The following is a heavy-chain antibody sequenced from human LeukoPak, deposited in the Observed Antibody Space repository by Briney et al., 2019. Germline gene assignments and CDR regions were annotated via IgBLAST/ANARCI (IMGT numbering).Heavy chain of an antibody. CDR3: ARGEQQLVIDY. Sequence: PGGSLRLSCAASGFTFSSCAMHWVRQAPGKGLEWVSSISSSSSYIYYADSVKGRFTISRDNAKNSLYLQMNSLRAEDTAVYYCARGEQQLVIDYWGQGTLVTVSS. D-gene: IGHD6-13*01. CDR2: ISSSSSYI. V-gene: IGHV3-21*01. J-gene: IGHJ4*02. CDR1: GFTFSSCA.